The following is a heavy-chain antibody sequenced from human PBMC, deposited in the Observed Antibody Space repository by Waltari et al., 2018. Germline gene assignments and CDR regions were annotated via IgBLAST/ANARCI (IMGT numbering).Heavy chain of an antibody. CDR3: ASNQVDYSNYFYFDY. CDR1: GYTLTALS. CDR2: FDPEDGEI. V-gene: IGHV1-24*01. Sequence: QVHLVQSGAEVRRPGASVTVSCKVSGYTLTALSIHWVRQAPGKGLEWMGGFDPEDGEIIYAQKFQGRVTMTEDTSTDTVYMEVSSLRSEDTAVYYCASNQVDYSNYFYFDYWGQGTLVTVSS. D-gene: IGHD4-4*01. J-gene: IGHJ4*02.